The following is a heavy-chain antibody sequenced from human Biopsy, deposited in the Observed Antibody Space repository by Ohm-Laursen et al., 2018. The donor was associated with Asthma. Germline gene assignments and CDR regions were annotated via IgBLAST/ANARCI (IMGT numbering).Heavy chain of an antibody. CDR3: ASDFPKDYVRYNFQF. Sequence: SSVKVSYKISGYSLTDLSMHWVRQAPGQGLEWMGGHDHEEGGTVNARRFQGRVTMTEDISTDTAYMELSSLSSDDTAVYYCASDFPKDYVRYNFQFWGQGTLVTVSS. J-gene: IGHJ4*02. V-gene: IGHV1-24*01. CDR2: HDHEEGGT. CDR1: GYSLTDLS. D-gene: IGHD4-17*01.